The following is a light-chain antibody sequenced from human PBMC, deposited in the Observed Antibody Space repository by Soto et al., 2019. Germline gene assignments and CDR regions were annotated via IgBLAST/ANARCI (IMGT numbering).Light chain of an antibody. V-gene: IGKV3-11*01. CDR3: QQRSNWPLT. Sequence: DIVLTQSAATLSLSPGERATLSCRASQSVSSSLAWYQQKPGQTPRLLIYDASNTATGIPARFNGSGSGTDFTLTISSLEPEDFAVYYCQQRSNWPLTFGGGTKVEIK. CDR1: QSVSSS. CDR2: DAS. J-gene: IGKJ4*01.